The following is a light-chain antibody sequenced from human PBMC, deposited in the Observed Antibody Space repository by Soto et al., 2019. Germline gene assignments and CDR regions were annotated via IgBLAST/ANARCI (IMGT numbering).Light chain of an antibody. CDR1: QDIGSV. CDR2: GAS. Sequence: AIRMTQSPSSLSASTGGTVTITCRASQDIGSVLAWYQQKPGTAPKVLISGASNLHGGVPSRFSGSGSRTDFTITITHMQSEDFATYYCQHYLNSPITFGQGTRLENK. V-gene: IGKV1-8*01. J-gene: IGKJ5*01. CDR3: QHYLNSPIT.